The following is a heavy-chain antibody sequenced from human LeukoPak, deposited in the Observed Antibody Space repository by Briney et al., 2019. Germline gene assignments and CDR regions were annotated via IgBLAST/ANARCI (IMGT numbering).Heavy chain of an antibody. J-gene: IGHJ4*02. CDR1: GFTVSSNY. V-gene: IGHV3-66*01. CDR2: IYSGGST. D-gene: IGHD6-13*01. CDR3: ARDGPPTPIGAAGTSRGGYFDY. Sequence: GGSLRLSCAASGFTVSSNYMSWVRQAPGKGLEWVSVIYSGGSTYYADSVKGRFTISRDNSKNTLYLQMNSLRAEDTAVYYCARDGPPTPIGAAGTSRGGYFDYWGQGTLVTVSS.